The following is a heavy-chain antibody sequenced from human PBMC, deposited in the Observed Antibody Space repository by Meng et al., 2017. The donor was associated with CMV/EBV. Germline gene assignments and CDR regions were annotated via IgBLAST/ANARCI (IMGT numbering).Heavy chain of an antibody. D-gene: IGHD3-9*01. CDR3: ARKRYWLLYPWFDP. CDR1: GGSFSGYY. V-gene: IGHV4-34*01. J-gene: IGHJ5*02. CDR2: INHSGST. Sequence: QVQLRQWGAGLLKPSETLSLTGAVYGGSFSGYYWSRIRQPPGKGLEWIGEINHSGSTNYNPSLKSRVTISVDTSKNQFSLKLSSVTAADTAVYYCARKRYWLLYPWFDPWGQGTLVTVSS.